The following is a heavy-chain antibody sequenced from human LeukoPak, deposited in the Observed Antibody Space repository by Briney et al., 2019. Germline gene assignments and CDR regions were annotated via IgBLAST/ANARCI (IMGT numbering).Heavy chain of an antibody. V-gene: IGHV4-59*08. D-gene: IGHD2-21*01. J-gene: IGHJ4*02. CDR3: AVLLWWGGYFDY. CDR2: IYYSGST. Sequence: KPSETLSLTCAVYGGSFSGYYWSWIRQPPGKGLEWIGYIYYSGSTNYNPSLKSRVTISVDTSKNQFSLKLSSVTAADTAVYYCAVLLWWGGYFDYWGQGTLVTVSS. CDR1: GGSFSGYY.